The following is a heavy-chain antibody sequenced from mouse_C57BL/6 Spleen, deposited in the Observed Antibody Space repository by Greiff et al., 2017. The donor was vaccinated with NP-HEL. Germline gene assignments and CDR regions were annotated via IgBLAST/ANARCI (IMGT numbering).Heavy chain of an antibody. D-gene: IGHD1-1*01. CDR3: AGEDYYGSSYDY. Sequence: VQLQQSGPGLVQPSQCLSITCTVSGFSLTSYGVHWVRQSPGKGLEWLGVIWSGGSTDYNAAFISRLSISKDNSTSQVFFKMNSLQADDTAIYYCAGEDYYGSSYDYWGQGTTLTVSS. CDR2: IWSGGST. V-gene: IGHV2-2*01. J-gene: IGHJ2*01. CDR1: GFSLTSYG.